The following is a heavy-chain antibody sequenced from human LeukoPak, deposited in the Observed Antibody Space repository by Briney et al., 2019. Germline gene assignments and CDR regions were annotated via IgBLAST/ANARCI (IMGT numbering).Heavy chain of an antibody. CDR2: IIGDGVST. CDR1: GFTFSSYT. CDR3: VQDRYCSSTSCYSIVDS. J-gene: IGHJ4*02. Sequence: GGPLRLSCSASGFTFSSYTMHWVRQAPGKGLEEVAIIIGDGVSTYYPDSLKGRFTTSRDNSKNTLNLKLRRLRAEATAVYYCVQDRYCSSTSCYSIVDSWGQGTLVTVSS. V-gene: IGHV3-64D*06. D-gene: IGHD2-2*01.